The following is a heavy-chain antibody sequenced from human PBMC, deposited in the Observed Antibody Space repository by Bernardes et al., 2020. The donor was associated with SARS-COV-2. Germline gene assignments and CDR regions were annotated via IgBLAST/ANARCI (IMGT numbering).Heavy chain of an antibody. CDR3: ARRGNDYVWGSYMEPAYYFDY. CDR1: GGSISSYY. Sequence: SETLSLTCTVSGGSISSYYWSWIRQPPGKGLEWIGYIYYSGSTNYNPSLKSRVTISVDTSKNQFSLKLSSVTAADTAVYYCARRGNDYVWGSYMEPAYYFDYWGQGTLVTVSS. V-gene: IGHV4-59*08. CDR2: IYYSGST. D-gene: IGHD3-16*01. J-gene: IGHJ4*02.